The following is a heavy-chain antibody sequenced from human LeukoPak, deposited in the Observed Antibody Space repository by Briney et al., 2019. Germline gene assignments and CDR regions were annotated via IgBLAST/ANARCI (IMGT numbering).Heavy chain of an antibody. CDR1: GGSISSRSFY. D-gene: IGHD3-22*01. Sequence: SETLSLTCTVSGGSISSRSFYWGWIRQPPGKGLEWIGSIYYSGSTYYNPSLKSRVTISVDTSKNQFSLKLSSVTAADTAVYYCARDRVRRSSGYSNWFDPWGQGTLVTVSS. J-gene: IGHJ5*02. V-gene: IGHV4-39*07. CDR2: IYYSGST. CDR3: ARDRVRRSSGYSNWFDP.